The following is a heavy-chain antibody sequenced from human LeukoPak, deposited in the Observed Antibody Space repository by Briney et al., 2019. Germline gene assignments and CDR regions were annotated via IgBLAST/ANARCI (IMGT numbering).Heavy chain of an antibody. D-gene: IGHD6-13*01. Sequence: ASETLSLTCAVYGGSFSGYYWSWIRQPPGKGLEWIGEINHSGSTNYNPSLKSRVTTSVDTSKNQFSLKLSSVTAADTAVYYCARERGSSWYLVFDYWGQGTLVTVSS. CDR2: INHSGST. V-gene: IGHV4-34*01. CDR3: ARERGSSWYLVFDY. CDR1: GGSFSGYY. J-gene: IGHJ4*02.